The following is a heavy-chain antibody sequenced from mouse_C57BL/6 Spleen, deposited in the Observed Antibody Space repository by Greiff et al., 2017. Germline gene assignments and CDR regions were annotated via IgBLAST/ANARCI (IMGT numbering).Heavy chain of an antibody. D-gene: IGHD1-1*01. V-gene: IGHV5-9-1*02. CDR1: GFTFSSYA. CDR2: ISSGGDYI. CDR3: TREDYYGSSYYAMDY. J-gene: IGHJ4*01. Sequence: DVKLQESGEGLVKPGGSLKLSCAASGFTFSSYAMSWVRQTPEKRLEWVAYISSGGDYIYYADTVKGRFTISRDNARNTLYLQMSSLKSEDTAMYYCTREDYYGSSYYAMDYWGQGTSVTVSS.